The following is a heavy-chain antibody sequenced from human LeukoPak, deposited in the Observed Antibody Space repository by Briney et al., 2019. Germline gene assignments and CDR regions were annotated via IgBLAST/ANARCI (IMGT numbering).Heavy chain of an antibody. D-gene: IGHD2-2*02. CDR2: ISAYNGNT. CDR3: ARGQIPSEDY. Sequence: ASVKVSCKASGYTFTSYGISWVRQAPGQGLEWMGWISAYNGNTNYAQKLQGRVTITRNTSISTAYMELSSLRSEDTAVYYCARGQIPSEDYWGQGTLVTVSS. V-gene: IGHV1-18*01. CDR1: GYTFTSYG. J-gene: IGHJ4*02.